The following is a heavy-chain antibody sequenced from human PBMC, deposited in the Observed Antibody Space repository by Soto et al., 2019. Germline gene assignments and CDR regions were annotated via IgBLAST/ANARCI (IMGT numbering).Heavy chain of an antibody. CDR2: IDPSDSYT. CDR1: GYSFTSYW. Sequence: GESLKISCKGSGYSFTSYWISWVRQMPGKGLEWMGRIDPSDSYTNYSPSFQGHVTISADKSISTAYLQWSSLKASDTAMYYCARSSYDSSGYYGTYYYGMDVWRQGTTVTVSS. D-gene: IGHD3-22*01. CDR3: ARSSYDSSGYYGTYYYGMDV. V-gene: IGHV5-10-1*01. J-gene: IGHJ6*02.